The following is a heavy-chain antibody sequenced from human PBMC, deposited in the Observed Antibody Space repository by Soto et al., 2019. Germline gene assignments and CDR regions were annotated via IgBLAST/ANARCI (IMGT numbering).Heavy chain of an antibody. D-gene: IGHD6-13*01. CDR1: GYTFTSYG. J-gene: IGHJ5*02. V-gene: IGHV1-18*01. CDR2: ISAYNGNT. Sequence: ASVKVSCKASGYTFTSYGISWVRQAPGQGLEWMGWISAYNGNTNCAQKLQGRVTMTTDTSTSTAYMELRSLRSDDTAVYYCARGEAAAGESWFDPWGQGTLVTVSS. CDR3: ARGEAAAGESWFDP.